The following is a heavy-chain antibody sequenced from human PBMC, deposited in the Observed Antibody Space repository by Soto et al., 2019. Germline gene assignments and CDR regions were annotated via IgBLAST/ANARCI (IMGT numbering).Heavy chain of an antibody. J-gene: IGHJ6*02. D-gene: IGHD6-19*01. CDR2: IWYDGSNK. V-gene: IGHV3-33*01. Sequence: GGSLRLSCAASGFTFSSYGMHWVRQAPGKGLEWVAVIWYDGSNKYYADSVKGRFTISRDNSKNTLYLQMNSLRAEDTAVYYCATQGIEQWPETYYYYGMDVWGQGTTVTVSS. CDR1: GFTFSSYG. CDR3: ATQGIEQWPETYYYYGMDV.